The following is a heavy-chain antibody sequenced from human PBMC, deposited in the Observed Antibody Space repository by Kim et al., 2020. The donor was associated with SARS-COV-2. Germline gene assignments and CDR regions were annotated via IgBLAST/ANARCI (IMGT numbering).Heavy chain of an antibody. Sequence: YADAVKGRFTVARNNTKHSLYLQLHSLRAEDTAVYYCAKSLTSGWFYFEHWGQGTLVTVAS. CDR3: AKSLTSGWFYFEH. J-gene: IGHJ4*02. D-gene: IGHD6-19*01. V-gene: IGHV3-23*01.